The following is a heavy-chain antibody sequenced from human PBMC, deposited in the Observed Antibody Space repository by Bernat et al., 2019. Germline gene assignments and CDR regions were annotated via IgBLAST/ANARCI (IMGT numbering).Heavy chain of an antibody. V-gene: IGHV3-33*01. J-gene: IGHJ6*03. CDR2: IWYDGGAK. D-gene: IGHD2-2*01. CDR3: ARGAYQQYYYMDG. Sequence: QVQLVESGGGVVQPGRSLRLSCVATGFSFNSYGMHWVRQAPGKGLEWVTAIWYDGGAKYYADSVKGRFTISRDNSKNTLYLQMNSLRAEDTAVYYCARGAYQQYYYMDGWGKGTTVTGSS. CDR1: GFSFNSYG.